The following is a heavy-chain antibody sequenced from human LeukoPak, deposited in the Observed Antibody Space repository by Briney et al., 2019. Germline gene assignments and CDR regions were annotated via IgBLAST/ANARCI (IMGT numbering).Heavy chain of an antibody. CDR3: ARDAYPLEMATIFDY. V-gene: IGHV3-21*01. CDR1: GFSFSSYN. J-gene: IGHJ4*02. Sequence: GGSLRLSCAASGFSFSSYNMNWVRLTPGKGLEWVSFISSSSSYIYYADSVKGRFTISRDNAKNSLYLQMNSLRAEDTAVYYCARDAYPLEMATIFDYWGQGTLVTVSS. D-gene: IGHD5-24*01. CDR2: ISSSSSYI.